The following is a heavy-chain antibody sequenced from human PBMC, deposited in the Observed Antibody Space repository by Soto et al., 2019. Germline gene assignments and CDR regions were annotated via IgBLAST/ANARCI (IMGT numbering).Heavy chain of an antibody. Sequence: GGSLRLSCAASGFTFDDYAMHWVRQAPGKGLEWVSGISWNSGSIGYADSVKGRFTISRDNAKNSLYLQMNSLRAEDTALYYCAKGEEMALYYYGMDVWGQGTTVTVSS. J-gene: IGHJ6*02. D-gene: IGHD2-21*01. CDR3: AKGEEMALYYYGMDV. CDR2: ISWNSGSI. CDR1: GFTFDDYA. V-gene: IGHV3-9*01.